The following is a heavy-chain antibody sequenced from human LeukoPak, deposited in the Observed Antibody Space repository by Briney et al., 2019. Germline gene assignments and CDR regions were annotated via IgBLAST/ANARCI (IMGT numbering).Heavy chain of an antibody. V-gene: IGHV1-2*02. CDR3: VRDYFRGDIVATIMDY. CDR2: INPNIGGT. Sequence: APVKVSCKASGYTFTGYYMHWVRQAPGQGLEWMGWINPNIGGTNYAQKFQGRVTMTRDTSISTAYMELSRLRSDDTAVYYCVRDYFRGDIVATIMDYWGQGTLVTVSS. CDR1: GYTFTGYY. D-gene: IGHD5-12*01. J-gene: IGHJ4*02.